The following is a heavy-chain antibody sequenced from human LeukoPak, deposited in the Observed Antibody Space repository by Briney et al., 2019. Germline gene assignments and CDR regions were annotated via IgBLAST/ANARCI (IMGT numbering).Heavy chain of an antibody. CDR1: GFTFSSYW. J-gene: IGHJ4*02. Sequence: GGSLRLSCAASGFTFSSYWMHWVRQAPGKGLVWVSRINSDGSSTSYADSVKGRFTISRDNAKNTLYLQMNSLRAEDTAVYYCARVSITMVRGVNNHPFDYWGQGTLVTVSS. V-gene: IGHV3-74*01. CDR3: ARVSITMVRGVNNHPFDY. CDR2: INSDGSST. D-gene: IGHD3-10*01.